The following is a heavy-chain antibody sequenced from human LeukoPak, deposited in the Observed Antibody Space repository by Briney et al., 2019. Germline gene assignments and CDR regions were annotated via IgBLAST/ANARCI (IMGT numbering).Heavy chain of an antibody. V-gene: IGHV1-2*02. D-gene: IGHD5-24*01. CDR3: ARDRYGDGFAHFDY. CDR2: ITPSGGT. J-gene: IGHJ4*02. CDR1: GYTFASYA. Sequence: ASVKVSCKASGYTFASYAMHWVRQAPGQGLEWMGWITPSGGTDYPQKFQGRVAITRDTSITTAYMDLSRLTSDDTAVYYCARDRYGDGFAHFDYWGQGALVTVSS.